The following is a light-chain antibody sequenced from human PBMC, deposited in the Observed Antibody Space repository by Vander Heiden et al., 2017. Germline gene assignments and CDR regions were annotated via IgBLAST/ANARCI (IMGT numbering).Light chain of an antibody. J-gene: IGKJ3*01. CDR1: QSVLYSSNNKNY. V-gene: IGKV4-1*01. CDR2: WAS. CDR3: QQYYSTPF. Sequence: DIVMTQSPDSLAVSLGERATINCKSRQSVLYSSNNKNYLAWYQQKPGQPPKLLIYWASTRESGVPDRFSGSGSGTDFTLTISSLQAEDVAVYYCQQYYSTPFFGPGTKVDIK.